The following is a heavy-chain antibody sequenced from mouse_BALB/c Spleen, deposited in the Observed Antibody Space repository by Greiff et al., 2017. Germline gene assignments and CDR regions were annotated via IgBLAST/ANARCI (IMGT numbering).Heavy chain of an antibody. CDR3: ARHEGDYGLFAY. J-gene: IGHJ3*01. D-gene: IGHD1-2*01. V-gene: IGHV1-62-2*01. Sequence: LVESGAGLVKPGASVKLSCKASGYTFTEYIIHWVKQRSGQGLEWIGWFYPGSGSIKYNEKFKDKATLTADKSSSTVYMELSRLTSEDSAVYFCARHEGDYGLFAYWGQGTLVTVSA. CDR2: FYPGSGSI. CDR1: GYTFTEYI.